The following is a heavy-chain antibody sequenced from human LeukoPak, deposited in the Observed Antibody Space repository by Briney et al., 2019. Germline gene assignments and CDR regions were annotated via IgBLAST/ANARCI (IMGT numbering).Heavy chain of an antibody. CDR1: GSRFTSYW. D-gene: IGHD3-3*01. CDR2: IYPGDSDT. V-gene: IGHV5-51*01. J-gene: IGHJ5*02. CDR3: AGHPSFGVEPYNWFDL. Sequence: GESLKISCQGSGSRFTSYWIGWVRQLPGKGLEWMGIIYPGDSDTRYSPSFQGQVTISADKSISTAYLQWSSLKASDTAMYYCAGHPSFGVEPYNWFDLWGQGTLVTVSS.